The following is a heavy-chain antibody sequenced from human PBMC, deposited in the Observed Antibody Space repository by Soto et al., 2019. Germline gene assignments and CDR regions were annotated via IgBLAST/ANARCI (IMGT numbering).Heavy chain of an antibody. Sequence: LRLSCAVSGFTVSSYSMNWVRQAPGKGLEWVSYISSSGTTIYYADSVKGRFTISRDNAKSSLYLQMNSLRDEDTAVYYCASYGGDFAIWGHGTMVTVSS. CDR1: GFTVSSYS. CDR2: ISSSGTTI. CDR3: ASYGGDFAI. D-gene: IGHD2-21*01. V-gene: IGHV3-48*02. J-gene: IGHJ3*02.